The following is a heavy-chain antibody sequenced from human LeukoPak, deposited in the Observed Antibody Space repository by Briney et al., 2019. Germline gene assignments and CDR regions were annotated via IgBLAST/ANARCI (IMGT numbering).Heavy chain of an antibody. CDR2: ISWNSGSI. Sequence: GGSLRLSCAASGFTFDDYAMHWVRQAPGKGLEWVSGISWNSGSIGYADSVKGRFTISRDNAKNSLYLQMNSLRAEDTALYYCAKGAMITFGDHGLYFDYWGQGTLVTVSS. CDR1: GFTFDDYA. D-gene: IGHD3-16*01. J-gene: IGHJ4*02. V-gene: IGHV3-9*01. CDR3: AKGAMITFGDHGLYFDY.